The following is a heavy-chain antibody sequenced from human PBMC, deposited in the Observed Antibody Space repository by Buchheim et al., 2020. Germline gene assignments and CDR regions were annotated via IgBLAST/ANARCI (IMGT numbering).Heavy chain of an antibody. D-gene: IGHD3-10*01. V-gene: IGHV3-74*01. Sequence: EVQLVESGGGLVQPGGSLRLSCAASGFSFSTSWMHWVRQAPGKGMVWVSRINSDGSGTIYADSGKGRFTIYRENAKNKLFLQMNSLRAEDTAIYYCTRDSTSGSYDYWGQGTL. CDR1: GFSFSTSW. J-gene: IGHJ4*02. CDR3: TRDSTSGSYDY. CDR2: INSDGSGT.